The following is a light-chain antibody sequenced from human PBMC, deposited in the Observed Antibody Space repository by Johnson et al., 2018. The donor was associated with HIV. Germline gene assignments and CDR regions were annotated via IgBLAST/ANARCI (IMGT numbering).Light chain of an antibody. CDR2: DTD. J-gene: IGLJ1*01. Sequence: QSVLTQPPSVSAAPGQTVTIPCSGNSSNIGNNSVSWCQRLPGTAPKLLIHDTDERPPGIPDRFSASKSGTSATLGITGLQPGDEADYYCATWDRSLSAGGVFGTGTKVTVL. CDR1: SSNIGNNS. CDR3: ATWDRSLSAGGV. V-gene: IGLV1-51*01.